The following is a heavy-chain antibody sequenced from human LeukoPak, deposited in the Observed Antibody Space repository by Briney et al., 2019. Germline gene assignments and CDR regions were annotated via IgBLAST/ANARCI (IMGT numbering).Heavy chain of an antibody. Sequence: KPSETLSLTCTVSGGSISSSSYYWGWIRQPPGKGLEWIGSIYYSGSTYYNPSRKSRVTISVGTSKNQVSLKLSSVTAADTAVYYCARQGRCSGGSCYRGYYFDYWGQGTLVTVSS. CDR2: IYYSGST. CDR3: ARQGRCSGGSCYRGYYFDY. D-gene: IGHD2-15*01. J-gene: IGHJ4*02. V-gene: IGHV4-39*01. CDR1: GGSISSSSYY.